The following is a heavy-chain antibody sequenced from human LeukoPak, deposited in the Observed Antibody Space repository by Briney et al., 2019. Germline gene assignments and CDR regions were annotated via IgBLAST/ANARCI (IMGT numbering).Heavy chain of an antibody. CDR3: ARRDGYDSTTFDY. CDR1: GYSFSSYL. V-gene: IGHV5-51*01. D-gene: IGHD5-24*01. J-gene: IGHJ4*02. CDR2: IYPGDSDT. Sequence: GESLKISCKGSGYSFSSYLIGWVRQMPGKGLEWMGIIYPGDSDTRYSPSFQGQVTISADKSISTAYLQWSILKASDTAMYYCARRDGYDSTTFDYWGRGTLVTVSS.